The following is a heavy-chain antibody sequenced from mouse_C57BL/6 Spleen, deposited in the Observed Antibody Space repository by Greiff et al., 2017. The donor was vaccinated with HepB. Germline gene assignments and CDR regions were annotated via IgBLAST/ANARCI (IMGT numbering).Heavy chain of an antibody. CDR2: INPNNGGT. CDR3: ARSIYYDYDVRYAMDY. J-gene: IGHJ4*01. Sequence: EVQLQQSGPELVKPGASVKISCKASGYTFTDYYMNWVKQSHGKSLEWIGDINPNNGGTSYNQKFKGKATLTVDKSSSTAYMELRSLTSEDSAVYYCARSIYYDYDVRYAMDYWGQGTSVTVSS. CDR1: GYTFTDYY. D-gene: IGHD2-4*01. V-gene: IGHV1-26*01.